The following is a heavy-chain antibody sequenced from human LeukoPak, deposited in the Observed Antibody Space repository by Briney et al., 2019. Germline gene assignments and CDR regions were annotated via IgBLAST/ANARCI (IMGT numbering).Heavy chain of an antibody. Sequence: GGSLRLSCAASGFTFSDSGIHWVRQAPGKGLEWVSAISGSGGSTYYADSVKGRFTISRDNSKNTLYLQMNSLRAEDTAVYYCAKYDSSGYYYEDAFDIWGQGTMVTVSS. CDR2: ISGSGGST. J-gene: IGHJ3*02. D-gene: IGHD3-22*01. V-gene: IGHV3-23*01. CDR1: GFTFSDSG. CDR3: AKYDSSGYYYEDAFDI.